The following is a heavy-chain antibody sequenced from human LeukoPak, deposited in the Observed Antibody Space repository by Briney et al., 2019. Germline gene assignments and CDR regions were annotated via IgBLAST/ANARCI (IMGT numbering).Heavy chain of an antibody. J-gene: IGHJ4*02. D-gene: IGHD6-19*01. Sequence: SETLSLTCTVSGGSISSSSYYWGWIRQPPGKGLEWIGSIYYSGSTYYNPSLKSRVTISVDRSKNQFSLKLSSVTAADTAVYYCARAVAGFFDYWGQGTLVTVSS. CDR1: GGSISSSSYY. V-gene: IGHV4-39*07. CDR3: ARAVAGFFDY. CDR2: IYYSGST.